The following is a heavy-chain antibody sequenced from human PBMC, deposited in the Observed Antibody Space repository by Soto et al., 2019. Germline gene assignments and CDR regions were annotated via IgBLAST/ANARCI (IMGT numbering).Heavy chain of an antibody. CDR1: GFNFNNYA. Sequence: GGSLRLSCAASGFNFNNYAMHWVRQAPGKGLEWVAVVSFDGSSTYYADSVKGRFTISRDSSNNTVSLQMNSLTNEGTAAYYCAKAGWGGDYYYGLDVWGQGTTVTVSS. CDR2: VSFDGSST. CDR3: AKAGWGGDYYYGLDV. D-gene: IGHD2-21*01. J-gene: IGHJ6*02. V-gene: IGHV3-30*18.